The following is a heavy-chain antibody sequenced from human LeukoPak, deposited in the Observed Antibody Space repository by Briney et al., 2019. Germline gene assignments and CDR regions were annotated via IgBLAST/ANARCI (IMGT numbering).Heavy chain of an antibody. V-gene: IGHV4-34*01. J-gene: IGHJ6*03. CDR2: INHSGST. CDR3: ARSYDFEGYMDV. Sequence: SETLSLTXAVYGGSFSGYGWSWIRQPPGKGLEWIGEINHSGSTNYNPSLKSRVTISEDTSKNQFSLKLSSVTAADTAVYYCARSYDFEGYMDVWGKGTTVTVSS. D-gene: IGHD3-3*01. CDR1: GGSFSGYG.